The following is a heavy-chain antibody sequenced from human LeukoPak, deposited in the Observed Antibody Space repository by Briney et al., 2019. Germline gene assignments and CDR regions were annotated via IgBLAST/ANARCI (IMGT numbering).Heavy chain of an antibody. J-gene: IGHJ4*02. V-gene: IGHV3-7*01. CDR2: IKQDGSEK. Sequence: GGSLRLSCAASGFTFSSYWMSWVRQAPGKGLEWVANIKQDGSEKYYVDSVKSRFTISRDNAKNSLYLQMNSLRAEDTAVYYCARARYSSSSGADYWGQGTLVTVSS. CDR1: GFTFSSYW. D-gene: IGHD6-6*01. CDR3: ARARYSSSSGADY.